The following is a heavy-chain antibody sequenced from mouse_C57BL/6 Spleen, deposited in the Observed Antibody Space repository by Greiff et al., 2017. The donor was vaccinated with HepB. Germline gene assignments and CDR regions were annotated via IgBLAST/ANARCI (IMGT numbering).Heavy chain of an antibody. CDR1: GFNIKDYY. V-gene: IGHV14-2*01. Sequence: VQLKESGAELVKPGASVKLSCTASGFNIKDYYMHWVKQRTEQGLEWIGRIDPEDGETKYAPKFQGKATITADTSSTPAYLQLSSLTSEDTAVYYCARDGKGYFDYWGQGTTLTVSS. CDR2: IDPEDGET. CDR3: ARDGKGYFDY. J-gene: IGHJ2*01. D-gene: IGHD2-1*01.